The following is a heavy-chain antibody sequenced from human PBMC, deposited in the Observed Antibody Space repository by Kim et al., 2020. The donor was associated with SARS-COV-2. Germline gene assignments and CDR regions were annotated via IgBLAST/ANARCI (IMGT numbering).Heavy chain of an antibody. J-gene: IGHJ4*02. CDR1: GFTFSSYG. V-gene: IGHV3-30*18. CDR2: ISYDGSNK. D-gene: IGHD3-3*01. CDR3: AKEPSTDFWSGYRQAPDY. Sequence: GGSLRLSCAASGFTFSSYGMHWVRQAPGKGLEWVAVISYDGSNKYYADSVKGRFTISRDNSKNTLYLQMNSLRAEDTAVYYCAKEPSTDFWSGYRQAPDYWGQGTLVTVSS.